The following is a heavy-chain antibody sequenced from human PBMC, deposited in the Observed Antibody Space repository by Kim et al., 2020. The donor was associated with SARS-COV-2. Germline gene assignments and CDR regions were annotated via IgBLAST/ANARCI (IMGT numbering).Heavy chain of an antibody. CDR1: GFTFSSYG. CDR3: AKDISIVVVVATDAFDI. V-gene: IGHV3-30*18. D-gene: IGHD2-15*01. CDR2: ISYSFRNK. J-gene: IGHJ3*02. Sequence: GGSLRLSCAASGFTFSSYGMHWVRQAPGKGLDLVSFISYSFRNKYYADSVKGRFTISRDNSKNTLYLQMNSLRAEDTAVYYCAKDISIVVVVATDAFDIWGQGTMVTVSS.